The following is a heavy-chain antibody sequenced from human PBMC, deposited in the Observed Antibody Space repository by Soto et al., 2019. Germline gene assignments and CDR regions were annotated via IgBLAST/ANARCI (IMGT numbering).Heavy chain of an antibody. V-gene: IGHV4-34*01. D-gene: IGHD3-10*01. Sequence: SGTLSLTCAVCGESFSISYWSGIRQPPGKGLEWIGEINHSGSTNYNPSLKSRVTISVDTSKNQFSLKLSSVTAADTAVYYCARARASYYYGSGSYSDYWGQETLVTVSS. CDR2: INHSGST. CDR1: GESFSISY. CDR3: ARARASYYYGSGSYSDY. J-gene: IGHJ4*02.